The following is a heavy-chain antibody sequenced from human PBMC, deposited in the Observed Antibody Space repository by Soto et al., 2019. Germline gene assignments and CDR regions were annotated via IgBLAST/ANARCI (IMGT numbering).Heavy chain of an antibody. D-gene: IGHD5-18*01. J-gene: IGHJ5*02. V-gene: IGHV1-18*01. CDR1: GYTFTSYG. CDR3: AREGDVDTAMATNWFDP. Sequence: ASVKVSCKASGYTFTSYGISWVRQAPGQGLEWMGWISAYNGNTNYAQKLQGRVTMTTDTSTSTAYMELRSLRSDDTAVYYCAREGDVDTAMATNWFDPWGQGTLVTVSS. CDR2: ISAYNGNT.